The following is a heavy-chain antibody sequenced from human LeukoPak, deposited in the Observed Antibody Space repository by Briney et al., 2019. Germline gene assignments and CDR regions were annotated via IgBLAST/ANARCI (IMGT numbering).Heavy chain of an antibody. D-gene: IGHD4-17*01. V-gene: IGHV4-59*08. J-gene: IGHJ6*02. CDR3: ARHAVYGDYVGEDYGLDV. Sequence: PSETLSLTCTVSGGSISSYYWSWIRQPPGKGLEWIGYIYYSGSTNYNPSLKSRVTISVDTSKNQFSLKLSSVTAADTAVYYCARHAVYGDYVGEDYGLDVWGQGTTVTVSS. CDR2: IYYSGST. CDR1: GGSISSYY.